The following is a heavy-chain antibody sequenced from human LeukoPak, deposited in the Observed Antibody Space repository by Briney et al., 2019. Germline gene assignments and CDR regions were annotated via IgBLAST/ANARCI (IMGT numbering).Heavy chain of an antibody. V-gene: IGHV3-11*03. Sequence: GGSLRLSCVVSGIPFSDYYMNWIRQPPGKGLEWISYISSSSSYTDYADSVKGRFTISRDNAQNALFLQMNSLRVEDTAVYYCAAGTAADYWGQGTLVTVSS. CDR3: AAGTAADY. CDR2: ISSSSSYT. J-gene: IGHJ4*02. D-gene: IGHD6-13*01. CDR1: GIPFSDYY.